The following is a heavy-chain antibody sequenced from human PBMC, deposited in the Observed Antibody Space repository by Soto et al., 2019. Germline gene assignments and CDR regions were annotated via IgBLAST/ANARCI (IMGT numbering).Heavy chain of an antibody. CDR2: IDWDDDK. CDR1: GFSLSTSGMR. CDR3: ARTTTVTTFDY. Sequence: SGPTLVNPXQTLTLTCTFSGFSLSTSGMRVTWIRQPPGKALEWLARIDWDDDKFYSTSLKTRLTISKDTSRNQVVLTMTNMDPVDTATYYCARTTTVTTFDYWGQGTLVTVSS. V-gene: IGHV2-70*04. D-gene: IGHD4-17*01. J-gene: IGHJ4*02.